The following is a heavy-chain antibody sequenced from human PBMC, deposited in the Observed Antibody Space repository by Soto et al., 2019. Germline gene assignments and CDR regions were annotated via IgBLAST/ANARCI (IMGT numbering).Heavy chain of an antibody. CDR1: GFTFSNSV. Sequence: GGSLRLSCAASGFTFSNSVMHWVRQAPGKGLEWVAVIWYDGSNKYYADSVKGRFTISRDNSINTLYLQMDSLRAEDTALYYCARGVDILTGYYVGYHWGQGTLVTVSS. J-gene: IGHJ5*02. V-gene: IGHV3-33*01. CDR3: ARGVDILTGYYVGYH. CDR2: IWYDGSNK. D-gene: IGHD3-9*01.